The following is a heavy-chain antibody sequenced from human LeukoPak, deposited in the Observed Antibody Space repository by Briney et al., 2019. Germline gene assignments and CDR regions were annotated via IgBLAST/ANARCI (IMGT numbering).Heavy chain of an antibody. J-gene: IGHJ4*02. D-gene: IGHD3-10*01. CDR1: GFTFSSYG. CDR3: ARNYGSGDFDL. V-gene: IGHV3-30*03. Sequence: PGRSLRLSCAASGFTFSSYGMHWVRQAPGTGLEWVSVISYDGSNKYYADSVKGRFTISRDNSKNTLYLQMNSLRAEDTAVYYCARNYGSGDFDLWGQGTLVTVSS. CDR2: ISYDGSNK.